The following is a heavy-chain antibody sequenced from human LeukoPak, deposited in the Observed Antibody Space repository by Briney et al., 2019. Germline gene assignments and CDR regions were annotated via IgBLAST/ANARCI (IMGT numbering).Heavy chain of an antibody. CDR1: GGSISSSSYY. J-gene: IGHJ1*01. V-gene: IGHV4-39*01. D-gene: IGHD5-24*01. Sequence: KSSETLSFTCTVSGGSISSSSYYWGWIRQPPGKGLEWIGNIYYSGSTYYNPSLKSRVTIAVDTSKNQFSLKLSSVAAAATALYYCARHPLAFRMAAVYWGQGNGDPVSS. CDR3: ARHPLAFRMAAVY. CDR2: IYYSGST.